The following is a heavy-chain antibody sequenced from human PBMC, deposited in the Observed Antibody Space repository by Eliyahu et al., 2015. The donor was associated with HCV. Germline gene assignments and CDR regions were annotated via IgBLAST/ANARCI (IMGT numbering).Heavy chain of an antibody. J-gene: IGHJ6*02. Sequence: EVQLVXSGGNLVRPGGSLRLSCAASEFTFSCYIMNWVRQAPGKGLEWVSSISSSSTYKYYADSMEGRFTISRDNAKNTLYLQMNYLRVEDTGIYYCTRGAWDILATIWTMDVWGQGTAVIVSS. D-gene: IGHD5-12*01. CDR3: TRGAWDILATIWTMDV. V-gene: IGHV3-21*01. CDR2: ISSSSTYK. CDR1: EFTFSCYI.